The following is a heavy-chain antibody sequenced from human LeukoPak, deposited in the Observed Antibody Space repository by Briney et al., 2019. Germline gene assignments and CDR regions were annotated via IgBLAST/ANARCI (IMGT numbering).Heavy chain of an antibody. CDR2: INHSGST. D-gene: IGHD3-16*02. J-gene: IGHJ6*02. V-gene: IGHV4-34*01. CDR3: ARVLLNDYVWGSYRSHGMDV. CDR1: GGSFSGYY. Sequence: SETLSLTCAVYGGSFSGYYWSWIRQPPGKGLEWIGEINHSGSTNYNPSLKSRVTISVDTSKNQFSLKLSSVTAADTAVYYCARVLLNDYVWGSYRSHGMDVWGQGTTVTVSS.